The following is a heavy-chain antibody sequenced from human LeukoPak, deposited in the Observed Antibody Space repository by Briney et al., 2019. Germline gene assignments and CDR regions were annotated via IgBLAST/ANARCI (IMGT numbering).Heavy chain of an antibody. CDR1: GFTFSSYG. V-gene: IGHV3-23*01. J-gene: IGHJ3*02. CDR3: ARVDWYSSSWYQDAFDI. Sequence: GGSLRLSCAASGFTFSSYGMSWVRQAPGKGLEWVSAISGSGGSTYYADSVKGRFTISRDNSKNTLYLQMNSLRAEDTAVYYCARVDWYSSSWYQDAFDIWGQGTMVIVSS. CDR2: ISGSGGST. D-gene: IGHD6-13*01.